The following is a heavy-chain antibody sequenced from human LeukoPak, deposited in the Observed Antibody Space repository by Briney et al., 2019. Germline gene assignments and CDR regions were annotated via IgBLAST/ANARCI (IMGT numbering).Heavy chain of an antibody. V-gene: IGHV1-2*02. CDR3: ARVISPVHCSGGSCFPGPFDY. CDR1: GYTFTGYY. D-gene: IGHD2-15*01. Sequence: ASVKVSCKASGYTFTGYYMHWVRQAPGQGLEWMGWINPNSGGTNYAQKFQGRVTMTRDTSISTAYMELSRLRSDDTAVYYCARVISPVHCSGGSCFPGPFDYWGQGTLVTVSS. J-gene: IGHJ4*02. CDR2: INPNSGGT.